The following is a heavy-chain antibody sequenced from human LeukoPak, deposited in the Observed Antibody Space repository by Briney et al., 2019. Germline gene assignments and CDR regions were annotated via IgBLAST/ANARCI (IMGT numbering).Heavy chain of an antibody. CDR1: GFTVSSNY. CDR2: IYSGGST. D-gene: IGHD2-2*01. J-gene: IGHJ4*02. Sequence: PGGSLRLSCAASGFTVSSNYMSWVRQAPGKGLEWVSVIYSGGSTYYADSVKGRFTISRDNSKNTLYLQMNSLRAEDTAVYYCARDDEYCSSTSCPVRDWGQGTLVTVSS. V-gene: IGHV3-53*01. CDR3: ARDDEYCSSTSCPVRD.